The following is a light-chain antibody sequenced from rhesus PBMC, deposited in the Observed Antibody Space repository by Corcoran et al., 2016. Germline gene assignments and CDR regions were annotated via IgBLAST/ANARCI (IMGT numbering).Light chain of an antibody. J-gene: IGKJ3*01. CDR3: QPGFGTPFT. Sequence: DIQMTQSPSSLSASVGDRVTITCRASENVNNYLNWYQQKPGKAPKLLIYKASTLQSGVPSRFSGSGSWTDYTFTLSRLQPEDVATYYSQPGFGTPFTFGPGTKLDIK. CDR1: ENVNNY. V-gene: IGKV1-74*01. CDR2: KAS.